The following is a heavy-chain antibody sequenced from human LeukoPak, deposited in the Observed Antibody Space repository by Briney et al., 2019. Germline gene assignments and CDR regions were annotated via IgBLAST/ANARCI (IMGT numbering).Heavy chain of an antibody. J-gene: IGHJ6*03. CDR3: ARDGRDQWLVPHYYYYYYMDV. CDR2: ISVSGGST. Sequence: GGSLRLSCATSGFTFSNYVMTWVRQAPGKGLEWVSSISVSGGSTYYADSVKGRFTISRDNSKNTLYLQMNSLRAGDTAVYYCARDGRDQWLVPHYYYYYYMDVWGKGTTVTVSS. V-gene: IGHV3-23*01. CDR1: GFTFSNYV. D-gene: IGHD6-19*01.